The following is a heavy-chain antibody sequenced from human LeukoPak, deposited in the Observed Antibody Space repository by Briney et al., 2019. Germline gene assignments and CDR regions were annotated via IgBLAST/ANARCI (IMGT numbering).Heavy chain of an antibody. CDR3: ARRGSSGWYIFDY. J-gene: IGHJ4*02. D-gene: IGHD6-19*01. V-gene: IGHV4-59*12. CDR2: TYYSGSP. CDR1: GGSISSYY. Sequence: PSETLSLTCTVSGGSISSYYWSWIRQPPGKGLEWIGYTYYSGSPNYNPSLKSRVSISVDKSKNQFSLNMISVTAADTAVYYCARRGSSGWYIFDYWGQGTLVTVSS.